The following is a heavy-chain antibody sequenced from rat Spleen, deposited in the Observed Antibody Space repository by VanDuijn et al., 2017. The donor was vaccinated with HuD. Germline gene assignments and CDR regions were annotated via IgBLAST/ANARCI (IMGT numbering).Heavy chain of an antibody. CDR1: GFTFSDYN. J-gene: IGHJ3*01. Sequence: EVQMVESGGGLVQPGRSLKLSCAASGFTFSDYNMAWVRQAPTKGLEWVASINYDGSSTYYRDSVKGRFTISRDSAKSTLSLQMDSLRSEDTATYYCTTYSNWFPHWGQGTQVAVSS. CDR2: INYDGSST. CDR3: TTYSNWFPH. V-gene: IGHV5S10*01.